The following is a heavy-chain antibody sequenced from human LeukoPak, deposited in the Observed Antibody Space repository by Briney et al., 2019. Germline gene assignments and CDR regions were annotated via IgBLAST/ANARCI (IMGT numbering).Heavy chain of an antibody. J-gene: IGHJ6*03. CDR3: ARAEYSSSSWDYYYYYMDV. Sequence: AVKVSCKASGGTLSSYAISWVRQAPGQGGEWMGGIIPIFGTANYAQKFQGRVTITADESTSTAYMELSSLRSEDTAVDYCARAEYSSSSWDYYYYYMDVWGKGTMVTVSS. CDR1: GGTLSSYA. V-gene: IGHV1-69*13. D-gene: IGHD6-6*01. CDR2: IIPIFGTA.